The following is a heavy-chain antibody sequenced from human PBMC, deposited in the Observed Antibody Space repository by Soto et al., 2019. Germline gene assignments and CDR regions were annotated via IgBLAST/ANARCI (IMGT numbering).Heavy chain of an antibody. D-gene: IGHD3-3*01. Sequence: SETLSLTCTVSGGSVSSGSYYWSWIRQPPGKGLEWIGYIYYSGSTNYNPSLKSRVTISVDTSKNQFSLKLSSVTAADTAVYYCAKTRRSGYSYNWFDPWGQGTLVTVSS. CDR1: GGSVSSGSYY. V-gene: IGHV4-61*01. CDR3: AKTRRSGYSYNWFDP. J-gene: IGHJ5*02. CDR2: IYYSGST.